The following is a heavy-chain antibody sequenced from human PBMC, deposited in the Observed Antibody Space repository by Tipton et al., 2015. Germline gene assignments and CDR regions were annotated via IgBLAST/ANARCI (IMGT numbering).Heavy chain of an antibody. J-gene: IGHJ4*02. Sequence: TLSLTRTVSGGSISSYYWNWIRQSPGKGLEWIGYTYSSATTSYSSALRSRVTISVDTSKNQFSLNLRSVTAADTAVYFCAKTHGAYDWYLDHWGQGTLVTVSS. D-gene: IGHD5-12*01. CDR3: AKTHGAYDWYLDH. V-gene: IGHV4-4*09. CDR1: GGSISSYY. CDR2: TYSSATT.